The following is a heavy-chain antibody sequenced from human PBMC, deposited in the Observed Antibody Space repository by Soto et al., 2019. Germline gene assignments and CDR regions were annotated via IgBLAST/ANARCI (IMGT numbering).Heavy chain of an antibody. Sequence: SETLSLTCTVSGGSISSYYWSWIRQPPGKGLEWIGYIYYSGSTYYNPSLKSRVTISVDTSKNQFSLKLSSVTAADTAVYYCASTYYNASSGPFDYWGQGTLVTVSS. J-gene: IGHJ4*02. CDR2: IYYSGST. V-gene: IGHV4-59*06. CDR3: ASTYYNASSGPFDY. D-gene: IGHD3-22*01. CDR1: GGSISSYY.